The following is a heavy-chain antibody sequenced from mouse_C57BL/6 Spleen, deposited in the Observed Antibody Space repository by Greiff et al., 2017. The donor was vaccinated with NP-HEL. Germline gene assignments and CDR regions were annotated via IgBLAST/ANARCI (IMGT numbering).Heavy chain of an antibody. J-gene: IGHJ3*01. D-gene: IGHD2-1*01. CDR2: IWGVGRT. CDR1: GFSLTSYG. Sequence: VQLQQSGPGLVAPSQSLSITCTVSGFSLTSYGVDWVRQSPGKGLEWLGVIWGVGRTTYNSALTSRLSISKDKSKSQVFLKMNRRQTDDTAMYYCASEGIYDGNPRFAYWGQGTLVTVSA. V-gene: IGHV2-6*01. CDR3: ASEGIYDGNPRFAY.